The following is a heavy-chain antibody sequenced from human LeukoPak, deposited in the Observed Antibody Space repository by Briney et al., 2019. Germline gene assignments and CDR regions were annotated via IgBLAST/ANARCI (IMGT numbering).Heavy chain of an antibody. Sequence: SETLSLTCAVYGGSFSGYFWCWIRQSPGKGLEWIGEIKHGASTNYNPSLKSRVTISVDTSKNHFSLKLTSVTAADTAVYYCARDVEGAIDYWGQGTLVTVSS. CDR2: IKHGAST. CDR3: ARDVEGAIDY. V-gene: IGHV4-34*01. D-gene: IGHD1-26*01. CDR1: GGSFSGYF. J-gene: IGHJ4*02.